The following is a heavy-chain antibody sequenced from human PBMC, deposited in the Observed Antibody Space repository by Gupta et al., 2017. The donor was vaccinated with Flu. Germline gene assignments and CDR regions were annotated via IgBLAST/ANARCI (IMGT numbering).Heavy chain of an antibody. D-gene: IGHD3-10*01. Sequence: QVQLVQSGAEVKKPGASVRISCQASGYTFTNYLMHWVRPAPGQGLEWMGLINPSGGSTTYARKFQGRVTMTRETSTSTVHMELRRLRSEDTALYYWARVGEWALNDHWGQGTPVTVSS. CDR2: INPSGGST. CDR3: ARVGEWALNDH. V-gene: IGHV1-46*01. CDR1: GYTFTNYL. J-gene: IGHJ4*02.